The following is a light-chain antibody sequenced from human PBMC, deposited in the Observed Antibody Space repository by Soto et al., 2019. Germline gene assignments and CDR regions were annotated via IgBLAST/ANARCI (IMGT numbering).Light chain of an antibody. Sequence: EIVLTQSPGTLSVSPGERVTLSCRASQSVSSSHLAWYQQKPGQAPRLLISGASTRATGIPARFSGSGSGTEFTLTISSLQSEDFAVYYCQQYGSSLITFGQGTRLEIK. V-gene: IGKV3-20*01. CDR2: GAS. J-gene: IGKJ5*01. CDR3: QQYGSSLIT. CDR1: QSVSSSH.